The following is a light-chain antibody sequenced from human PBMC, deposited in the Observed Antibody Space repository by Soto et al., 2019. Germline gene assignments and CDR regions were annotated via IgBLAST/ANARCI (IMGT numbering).Light chain of an antibody. CDR2: EVT. J-gene: IGLJ1*01. CDR1: SSDIGGYNY. Sequence: QSALTQPASVSGSPGQSITISCTGTSSDIGGYNYVSWYQQYPGKAPNLIIYEVTNRPSGVSNRFSGSKSGDTASLTISGLRAEDEADYYCSSYTSSTDYVFGTGTKLTVL. CDR3: SSYTSSTDYV. V-gene: IGLV2-14*01.